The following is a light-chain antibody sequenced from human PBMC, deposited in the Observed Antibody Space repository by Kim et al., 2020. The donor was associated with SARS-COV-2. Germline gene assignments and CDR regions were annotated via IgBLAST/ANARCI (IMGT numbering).Light chain of an antibody. CDR2: GAS. CDR1: QNIKSDY. Sequence: CPGERANRACRASQNIKSDYVAWYKQQPGKAPRLLIFGASNRASGIPDRFSGSGSGTDLTLTINRLEPEDFAVYYCQQYGSSPQTFGQGTKVDIK. CDR3: QQYGSSPQT. V-gene: IGKV3-20*01. J-gene: IGKJ1*01.